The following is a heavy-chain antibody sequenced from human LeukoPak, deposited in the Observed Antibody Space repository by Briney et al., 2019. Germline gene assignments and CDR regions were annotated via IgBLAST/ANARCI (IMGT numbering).Heavy chain of an antibody. J-gene: IGHJ3*02. CDR3: ARPAYSSSDAFDI. V-gene: IGHV5-51*01. CDR1: GYSFASYW. D-gene: IGHD6-6*01. CDR2: IYPVDSDT. Sequence: GESLKISCKGSGYSFASYWIGWVRQMPGKGLEWMGIIYPVDSDTKYSPSFQGQVTISADRSISTAYLQWGSLKASDTAMYYCARPAYSSSDAFDIWGQGTMVTVSS.